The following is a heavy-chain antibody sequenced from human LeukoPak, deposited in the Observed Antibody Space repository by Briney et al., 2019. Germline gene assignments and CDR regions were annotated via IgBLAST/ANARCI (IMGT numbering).Heavy chain of an antibody. CDR1: GFTFSSYS. V-gene: IGHV3-21*01. D-gene: IGHD2-2*02. J-gene: IGHJ5*02. Sequence: GGSLRLSCAASGFTFSSYSMNWVRQAPGKGLEWVSSISSSSGYIYYADSVKGRFTISRDNAKNSLYLQMNSLRAEDTAVYYCARDPGIHSPRDNGFDPWGPGTLVTVSS. CDR2: ISSSSGYI. CDR3: ARDPGIHSPRDNGFDP.